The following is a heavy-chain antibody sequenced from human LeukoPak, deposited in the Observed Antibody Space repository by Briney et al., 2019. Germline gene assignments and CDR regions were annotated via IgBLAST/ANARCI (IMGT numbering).Heavy chain of an antibody. Sequence: SETLSLTCAVYGESFTIYYWTWIRQPPGKGLEWIGYIYYTGSTNYNPSLESRVTISVDTSTNQFSLKLNSVIAADTAVYYCAGYDYSNYDLHYWGQGTLVTVSS. CDR3: AGYDYSNYDLHY. D-gene: IGHD4-11*01. CDR1: GESFTIYY. CDR2: IYYTGST. V-gene: IGHV4-59*01. J-gene: IGHJ4*02.